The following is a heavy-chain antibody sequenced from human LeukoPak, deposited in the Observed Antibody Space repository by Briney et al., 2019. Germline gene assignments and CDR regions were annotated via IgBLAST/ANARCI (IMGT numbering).Heavy chain of an antibody. CDR3: ARGPAAAGPSDY. D-gene: IGHD6-13*01. CDR1: GGSLSGYY. J-gene: IGHJ4*02. CDR2: INHSGST. V-gene: IGHV4-34*01. Sequence: PSETLSLTCAVYGGSLSGYYWSWIRQPPGKGLEWIGEINHSGSTNYNPSLKSRVTISVDTSKNQFSLKLSSVTAADTAVYYCARGPAAAGPSDYWGQGTLVTVSA.